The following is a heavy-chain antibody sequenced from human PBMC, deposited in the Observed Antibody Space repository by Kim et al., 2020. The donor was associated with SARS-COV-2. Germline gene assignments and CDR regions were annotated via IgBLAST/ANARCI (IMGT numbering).Heavy chain of an antibody. D-gene: IGHD3-3*01. J-gene: IGHJ6*02. CDR1: GYIFINYG. CDR2: INTYNNKT. Sequence: ASVKVSCKASGYIFINYGFSWVRQAPGQGLEWMGWINTYNNKTKYAQRDEGRVTVTTDTSTSTAYMELRSPRFDDTAVYYCARVETGLYYTEIRYNMDVWGQGTTVIVSS. V-gene: IGHV1-18*04. CDR3: ARVETGLYYTEIRYNMDV.